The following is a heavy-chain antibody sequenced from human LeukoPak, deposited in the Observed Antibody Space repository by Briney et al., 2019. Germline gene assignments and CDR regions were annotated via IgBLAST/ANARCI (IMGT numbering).Heavy chain of an antibody. Sequence: TGGSLRLSCAASRFTFSNVWMSCVRQVPGKGLEWVGRIRRKTDGETTDHAAPVKGRFTISRDDSKNTLYLQMNSLKTEDTAVYYCVTDLVIKGYFDYWGQGALVTVSS. CDR2: IRRKTDGETT. D-gene: IGHD2-21*01. J-gene: IGHJ4*02. CDR3: VTDLVIKGYFDY. CDR1: RFTFSNVW. V-gene: IGHV3-15*01.